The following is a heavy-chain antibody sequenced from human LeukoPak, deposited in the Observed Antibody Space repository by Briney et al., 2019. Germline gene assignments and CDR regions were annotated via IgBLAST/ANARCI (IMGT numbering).Heavy chain of an antibody. J-gene: IGHJ6*02. Sequence: SVKVSCKASGYTFTGYYMHWVRQAPGQGLEWMGWINPNSGGANYAQKFQGRVTMTRDTSISTAYMELSRLRSDDTAVYYCARECRSSTSCYHYYGMDVWGQGTTVTVSS. V-gene: IGHV1-2*02. CDR3: ARECRSSTSCYHYYGMDV. CDR1: GYTFTGYY. CDR2: INPNSGGA. D-gene: IGHD2-2*01.